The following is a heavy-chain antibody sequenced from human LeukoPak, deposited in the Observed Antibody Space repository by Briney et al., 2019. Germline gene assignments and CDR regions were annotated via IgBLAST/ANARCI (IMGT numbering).Heavy chain of an antibody. Sequence: VSVKVSCKASGYTFTSYGISWVRQAPGQGLEWMGWISAYNGNTNYAQKLQGRVTMTTDTSTSTAYMELRSLRSDDTAVYYCARDRARGVVAATGDYWGQGTLVTVSS. V-gene: IGHV1-18*01. CDR3: ARDRARGVVAATGDY. CDR2: ISAYNGNT. CDR1: GYTFTSYG. D-gene: IGHD2-15*01. J-gene: IGHJ4*02.